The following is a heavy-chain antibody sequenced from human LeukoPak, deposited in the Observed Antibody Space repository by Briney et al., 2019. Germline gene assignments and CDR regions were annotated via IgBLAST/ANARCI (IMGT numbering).Heavy chain of an antibody. Sequence: GASVTVSCKASGGTFSSYAISWVRQAPGQGLEWMGGIIPIFGTANYAQKFQGRVTITADESTSTAYMELSSLRSEDTAVYYCARAVRFLDYYYYYMDVWGKGTTVTVSS. CDR2: IIPIFGTA. D-gene: IGHD3-3*01. V-gene: IGHV1-69*13. CDR3: ARAVRFLDYYYYYMDV. J-gene: IGHJ6*03. CDR1: GGTFSSYA.